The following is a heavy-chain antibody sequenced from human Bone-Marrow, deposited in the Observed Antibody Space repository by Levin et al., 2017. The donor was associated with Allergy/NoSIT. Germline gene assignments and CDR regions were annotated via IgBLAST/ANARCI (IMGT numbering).Heavy chain of an antibody. CDR1: GGSISGGGYC. V-gene: IGHV4-31*03. D-gene: IGHD5-12*01. CDR3: ARFNGYDFDY. J-gene: IGHJ4*02. CDR2: IYYSGNT. Sequence: SQTLSLTCTVSGGSISGGGYCWSWIRQHPGKGLEWIGYIYYSGNTYYNPSLKSRVIISVVTSKNQLSLKLTSVTVADTAVYYCARFNGYDFDYWGQGTLVTVSS.